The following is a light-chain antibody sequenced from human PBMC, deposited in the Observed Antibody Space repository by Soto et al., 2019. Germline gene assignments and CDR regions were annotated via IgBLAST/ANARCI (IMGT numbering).Light chain of an antibody. CDR1: SSNIGANFD. J-gene: IGLJ3*02. CDR2: GNT. V-gene: IGLV1-40*01. Sequence: QSVLTQPPSVSGAPGQRVTISCTGSSSNIGANFDVHWYQRLPGMASKLLIFGNTNRPSGVPDRFSGSKSGTSASLDNTGRQAEDEADYYCQSYDSSLSGSVFGGGTKLTVL. CDR3: QSYDSSLSGSV.